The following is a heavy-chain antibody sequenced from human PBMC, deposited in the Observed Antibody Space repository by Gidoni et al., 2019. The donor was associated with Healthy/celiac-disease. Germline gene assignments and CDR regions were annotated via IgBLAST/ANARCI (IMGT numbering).Heavy chain of an antibody. Sequence: EVQLLESGGGLVQPGGSLRLSCAASGFTFSSYAMSWVRQAPGKGLEWVSAISGSGGSTYYADSVKGRFTISRDNSKNTLYLQMNSLRAEDTAVYYCANSGGGYYDSSGYYDWGQGTLVTVSS. CDR2: ISGSGGST. CDR1: GFTFSSYA. J-gene: IGHJ4*02. CDR3: ANSGGGYYDSSGYYD. D-gene: IGHD3-22*01. V-gene: IGHV3-23*01.